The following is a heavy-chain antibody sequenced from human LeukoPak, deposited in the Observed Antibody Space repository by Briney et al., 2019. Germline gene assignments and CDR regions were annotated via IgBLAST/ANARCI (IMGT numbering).Heavy chain of an antibody. Sequence: GGSLRLSCAASGFTFSGYTMNWVRQAPGKGLQWVSSISSSSSYISYADSVKGRFTISRDNAKNSLYLQMNSLRAEDTAVYYCARRRTTVTTSLDYWGQGTLVTVSS. V-gene: IGHV3-21*01. J-gene: IGHJ4*02. CDR2: ISSSSSYI. CDR3: ARRRTTVTTSLDY. D-gene: IGHD4-17*01. CDR1: GFTFSGYT.